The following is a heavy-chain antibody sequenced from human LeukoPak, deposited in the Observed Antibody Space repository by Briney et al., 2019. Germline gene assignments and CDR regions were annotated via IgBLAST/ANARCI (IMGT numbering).Heavy chain of an antibody. CDR2: INSDGSST. CDR3: ASTYYYYYMDV. Sequence: GGSRRLSCAAPGFTFSSYWRHWFGQAPGKGLVWVSRINSDGSSTSYADSVKGRFTISRDNAKNTLYLQMNSLRAEDTAVYYCASTYYYYYMDVWGKGTTVTVSS. CDR1: GFTFSSYW. J-gene: IGHJ6*03. V-gene: IGHV3-74*01.